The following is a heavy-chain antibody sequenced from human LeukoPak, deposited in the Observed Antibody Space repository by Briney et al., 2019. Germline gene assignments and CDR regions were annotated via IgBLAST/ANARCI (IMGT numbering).Heavy chain of an antibody. Sequence: PGGSLRLSCAASGFTVSSNYMSWVRQAPGKGLEWVSSISSSSSFINYADSTKGRFTISRDNAKNSLYLQMNSLRAEDTAVYYCARDRAAAGTLRGRLDYWGQGTLVTVSS. CDR1: GFTVSSNY. CDR2: ISSSSSFI. D-gene: IGHD6-13*01. CDR3: ARDRAAAGTLRGRLDY. J-gene: IGHJ4*02. V-gene: IGHV3-21*01.